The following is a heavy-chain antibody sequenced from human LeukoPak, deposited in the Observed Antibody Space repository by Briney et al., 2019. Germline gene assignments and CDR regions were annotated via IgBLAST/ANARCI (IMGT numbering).Heavy chain of an antibody. CDR3: ARGNYVWGSYRYFPFDY. CDR2: IYYSGST. Sequence: PSETLSLTCTVSGGSISSGGYYWSWIRQYPGKGLEWIGYIYYSGSTYYNPSLKSRVTISVDTSKNQFSLKLSSVTAADTAVYYCARGNYVWGSYRYFPFDYWGQGTLITVSS. CDR1: GGSISSGGYY. D-gene: IGHD3-16*02. J-gene: IGHJ4*02. V-gene: IGHV4-31*03.